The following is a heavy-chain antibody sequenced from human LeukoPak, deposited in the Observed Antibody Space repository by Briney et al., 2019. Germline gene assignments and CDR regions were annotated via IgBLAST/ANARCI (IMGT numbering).Heavy chain of an antibody. V-gene: IGHV3-53*01. D-gene: IGHD3-22*01. CDR2: IYSDDTT. CDR1: GFTVSSHY. J-gene: IGHJ3*02. CDR3: ARGLNYHDWEFPDLFDI. Sequence: GGSLRLSCAASGFTVSSHYTTWVRQAPGKGLEWVSVIYSDDTTYYADSVKGRFTISRDNSKNTLYLQMSSLRPEDTAVYYCARGLNYHDWEFPDLFDIWGQGTMVTVSS.